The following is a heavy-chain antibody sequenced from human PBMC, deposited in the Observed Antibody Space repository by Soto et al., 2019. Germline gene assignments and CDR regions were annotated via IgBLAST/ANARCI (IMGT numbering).Heavy chain of an antibody. CDR1: GYSFTSYW. CDR2: IYPVDSDT. J-gene: IGHJ4*02. CDR3: ARIRYYDIFTDPDPFDY. Sequence: GASLKISCKGSGYSFTSYWIGWVRQMPGKGLEWMGIIYPVDSDTRYSPSFQGQVTISADKSISTAYLQWSSLKASDTAMYYCARIRYYDIFTDPDPFDYWGQGTLVTVSS. D-gene: IGHD3-9*01. V-gene: IGHV5-51*01.